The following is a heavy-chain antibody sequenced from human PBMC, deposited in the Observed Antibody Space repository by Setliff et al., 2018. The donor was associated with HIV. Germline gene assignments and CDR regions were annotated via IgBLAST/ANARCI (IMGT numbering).Heavy chain of an antibody. J-gene: IGHJ6*02. CDR1: GYSFTDYY. D-gene: IGHD6-19*01. V-gene: IGHV1-2*02. CDR3: ARNSSGWYYSNYYYYGMDV. Sequence: ASVKVSCKASGYSFTDYYIHWVRQAPGQGLEWMGWINPNSGGTNYAQKFQGRVTMTRDTSISTAYMELSRLRSDDTAVYYCARNSSGWYYSNYYYYGMDVWGQGTTVTVSS. CDR2: INPNSGGT.